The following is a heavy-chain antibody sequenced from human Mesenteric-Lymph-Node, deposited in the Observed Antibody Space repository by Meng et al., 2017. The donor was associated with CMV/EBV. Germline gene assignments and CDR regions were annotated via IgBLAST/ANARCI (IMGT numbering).Heavy chain of an antibody. CDR3: ARYHINSSDYYYYGMDV. D-gene: IGHD6-6*01. V-gene: IGHV4-59*01. J-gene: IGHJ6*02. Sequence: SETLSLTCTVSGGSISSYYWSWIRQPPGKGLEWIGYIYYSGSTNYNPSLKSRVTILVDTSKNQFSLKLSSVTAADTAVYYCARYHINSSDYYYYGMDVWGQGTTVTVSS. CDR2: IYYSGST. CDR1: GGSISSYY.